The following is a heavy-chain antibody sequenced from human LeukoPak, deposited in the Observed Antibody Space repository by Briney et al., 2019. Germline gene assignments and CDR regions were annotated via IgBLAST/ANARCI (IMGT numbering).Heavy chain of an antibody. D-gene: IGHD3-22*01. CDR1: GYTLSSYW. CDR2: IKQDGSGK. V-gene: IGHV3-7*01. Sequence: GGSLRLSCADSGYTLSSYWMSWVRQAPGKGLEWVANIKQDGSGKYYVDSVKGRFIISRDNAKNSLYLQMNSLRAEDTAVYYCAREYDSSGYSFDDWGQGTLVTVSS. J-gene: IGHJ4*02. CDR3: AREYDSSGYSFDD.